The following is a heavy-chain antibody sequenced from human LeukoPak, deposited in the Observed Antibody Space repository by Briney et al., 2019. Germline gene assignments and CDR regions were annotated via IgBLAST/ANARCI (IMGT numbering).Heavy chain of an antibody. V-gene: IGHV3-23*01. Sequence: GGSLRLSCAASGFTFTGYAMTWVRQAPGKGLEWVSAITGSGGSTYYADSVKGRFTISRDNAKNSLYLQMNSLRAEDTAVYYCARDNSYGPPRTFDYWGQGTLVTVSS. D-gene: IGHD5-18*01. CDR2: ITGSGGST. CDR3: ARDNSYGPPRTFDY. J-gene: IGHJ4*02. CDR1: GFTFTGYA.